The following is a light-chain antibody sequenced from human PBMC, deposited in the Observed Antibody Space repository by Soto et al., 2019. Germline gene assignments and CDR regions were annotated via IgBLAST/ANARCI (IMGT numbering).Light chain of an antibody. V-gene: IGLV2-8*01. CDR3: SSYAGNYIV. CDR1: SSDSGDYNY. Sequence: QSVLTQPPSASGSPGQSVTFSCTGTSSDSGDYNYVSWYQQHPGKAPKLILYEVNKRPSGVPGRFSGSKSGNTASLTVSGLQTEDDANYYCSSYAGNYIVFGNGTKVTVL. J-gene: IGLJ1*01. CDR2: EVN.